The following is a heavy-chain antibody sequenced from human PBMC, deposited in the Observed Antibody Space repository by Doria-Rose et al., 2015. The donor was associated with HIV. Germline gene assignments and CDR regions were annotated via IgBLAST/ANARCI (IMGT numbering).Heavy chain of an antibody. CDR2: ISSTSADI. D-gene: IGHD3-10*01. Sequence: VQLLESGGGLVRPGGSLRLSCATSGFTFSSHRVNWVRQAPGKGLEWVSSISSTSADINYADSVRGRFTISRDNARNSLYLQMDSLRAEDTAIYYCATGVTLDYWGQGTLVTVSS. CDR1: GFTFSSHR. CDR3: ATGVTLDY. V-gene: IGHV3-21*02. J-gene: IGHJ4*02.